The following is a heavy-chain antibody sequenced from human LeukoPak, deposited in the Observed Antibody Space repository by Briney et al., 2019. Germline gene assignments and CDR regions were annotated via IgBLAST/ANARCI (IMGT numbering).Heavy chain of an antibody. CDR2: ISYDGSNK. Sequence: SGGSLRLSCAASGFTFNSFGMHWVRHAPGKGLEWVAVISYDGSNKYFADSVKGRFTISRDNSKNTLYLQMNSLRAEDTAVYYCAKDYDSSSWAAFDIWGQGTMVTVSS. CDR1: GFTFNSFG. D-gene: IGHD3-22*01. V-gene: IGHV3-30*18. J-gene: IGHJ3*02. CDR3: AKDYDSSSWAAFDI.